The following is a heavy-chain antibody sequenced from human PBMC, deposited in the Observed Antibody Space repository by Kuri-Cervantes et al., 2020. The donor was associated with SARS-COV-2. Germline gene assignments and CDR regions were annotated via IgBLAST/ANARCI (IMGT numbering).Heavy chain of an antibody. CDR3: TRDLVPITTLNFDY. D-gene: IGHD3-3*01. V-gene: IGHV3-73*01. J-gene: IGHJ4*02. CDR1: GFTFSGSA. Sequence: GGSLRLSCAASGFTFSGSAMHWVRQASGKGLEWVGRIRSKANSYATAYAASVKGRFTISRDDSKSIAYLQMNSLKTEDTAVYYCTRDLVPITTLNFDYWGQGTLVTVSS. CDR2: IRSKANSYAT.